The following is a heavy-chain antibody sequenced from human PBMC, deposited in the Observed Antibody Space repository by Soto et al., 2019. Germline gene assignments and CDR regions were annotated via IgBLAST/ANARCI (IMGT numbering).Heavy chain of an antibody. D-gene: IGHD6-13*01. CDR3: ARDPLNSSSWYDYYGMDV. V-gene: IGHV6-1*01. CDR2: TYYRSKWYN. J-gene: IGHJ6*02. CDR1: GDSVSSNSAA. Sequence: PSQTLSLTCAISGDSVSSNSAAWNWIRQSPSRGLEWLGRTYYRSKWYNDYAVSVKSRITINPDTSKNQFSLQLNSVTPEDTAVYYCARDPLNSSSWYDYYGMDVWGQGTTVTVSS.